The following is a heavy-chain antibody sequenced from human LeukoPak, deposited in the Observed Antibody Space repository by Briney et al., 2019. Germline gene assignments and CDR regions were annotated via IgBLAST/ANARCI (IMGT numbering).Heavy chain of an antibody. CDR2: ISGSGGST. CDR3: AKGTLGSCSGAKCYEFDN. Sequence: GGSLRLSCAASGFTFSSYAMSWVRQAPGKGLEWVSAISGSGGSTYYADSVKGRFTISRDNSRNTLYPQMNSLRAEDSALYFCAKGTLGSCSGAKCYEFDNWGQGTLVTVSS. J-gene: IGHJ4*02. D-gene: IGHD2-8*02. CDR1: GFTFSSYA. V-gene: IGHV3-23*01.